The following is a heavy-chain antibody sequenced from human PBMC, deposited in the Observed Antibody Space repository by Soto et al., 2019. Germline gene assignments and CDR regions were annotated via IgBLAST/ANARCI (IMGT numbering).Heavy chain of an antibody. D-gene: IGHD2-2*01. CDR2: IIPIFGPA. V-gene: IGHV1-69*01. Sequence: VPLVQSGAEVKKPGSSVKGSCKAAGGTFRSYAISWVLQAPGQGLEWMGGIIPIFGPANYAQKFQGRVTITADESTSTAYMELSSLSTAATAVYYGARDHERPYEVVPPECWGKGTLFTVSS. CDR3: ARDHERPYEVVPPEC. J-gene: IGHJ4*02. CDR1: GGTFRSYA.